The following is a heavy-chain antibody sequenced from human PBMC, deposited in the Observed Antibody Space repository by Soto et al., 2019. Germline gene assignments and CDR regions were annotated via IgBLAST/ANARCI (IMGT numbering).Heavy chain of an antibody. CDR2: IIPIFGTA. D-gene: IGHD2-15*01. Sequence: SVKVSCKASGGTFSSYAISWVRQAPGQGLEWMGGIIPIFGTANYAQKYRGRVTITADESTSTAYMELSSLRSEDTAVYYCSILVRYCLPSFRPSVDYYYMDVWGKGTTVTVSS. CDR1: GGTFSSYA. J-gene: IGHJ6*03. V-gene: IGHV1-69*13. CDR3: SILVRYCLPSFRPSVDYYYMDV.